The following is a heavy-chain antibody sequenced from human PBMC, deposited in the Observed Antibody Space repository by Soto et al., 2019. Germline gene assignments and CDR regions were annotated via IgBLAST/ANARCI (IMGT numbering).Heavy chain of an antibody. CDR1: GFTFSPYA. J-gene: IGHJ6*02. CDR3: AKGLRRLLRTQYYYGLDV. Sequence: GSLILSCAASGFTFSPYAMSWVRQAPGKGLEWVSSISGSGGSTHYADSVKGRFTVSRDNSKRALSLQMSSLREEDTATYYCAKGLRRLLRTQYYYGLDVWGRGTTVTVSS. D-gene: IGHD3-10*01. V-gene: IGHV3-23*01. CDR2: ISGSGGST.